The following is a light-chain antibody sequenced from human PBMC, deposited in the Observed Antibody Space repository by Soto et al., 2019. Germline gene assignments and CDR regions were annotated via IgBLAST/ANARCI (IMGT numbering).Light chain of an antibody. J-gene: IGKJ5*01. Sequence: EIVMTQSPATLSVSPGERATLSCRASQSVSSNLAWYQQKPGQAPRLLIYGASTRATGIPARFSGSGSGTEFTLTISSLQSEDFAVYYCQQYNSWQITFGQGTRLEIK. CDR1: QSVSSN. CDR2: GAS. CDR3: QQYNSWQIT. V-gene: IGKV3-15*01.